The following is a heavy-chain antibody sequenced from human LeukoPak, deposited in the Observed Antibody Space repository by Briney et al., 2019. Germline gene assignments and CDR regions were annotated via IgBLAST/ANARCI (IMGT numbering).Heavy chain of an antibody. J-gene: IGHJ4*02. CDR3: ARGSAAVDY. Sequence: SETLSLTCTVSGGSISSYYWSWIRHPPGKGLEWIGYIYYSGSTNYNPSLKSRVTISVDTSKNQFSLKLSSVTAADTAVYYCARGSAAVDYWGQGTLVTVSS. CDR2: IYYSGST. V-gene: IGHV4-59*01. CDR1: GGSISSYY. D-gene: IGHD1-26*01.